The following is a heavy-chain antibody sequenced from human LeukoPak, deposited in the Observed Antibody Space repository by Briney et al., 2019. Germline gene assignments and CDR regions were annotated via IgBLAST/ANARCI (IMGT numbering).Heavy chain of an antibody. CDR1: GFTVSSNC. J-gene: IGHJ4*02. V-gene: IGHV3-53*01. Sequence: GGSLRLSCAASGFTVSSNCMTWVRQAAGKGLEWVPFLRAGGNIYYADSVKGRFTISRDSSKDTLYLQMNSLRVEDTAVYYCARVVSDTSGWYHFDHWGQGTLVTVSS. CDR3: ARVVSDTSGWYHFDH. D-gene: IGHD6-19*01. CDR2: LRAGGNI.